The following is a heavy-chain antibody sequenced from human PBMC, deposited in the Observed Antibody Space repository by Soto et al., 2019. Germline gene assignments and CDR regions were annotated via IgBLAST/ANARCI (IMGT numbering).Heavy chain of an antibody. CDR3: ARVGYCSSTSCTDDYYYYGMDV. CDR2: INTNTGNP. D-gene: IGHD2-2*03. J-gene: IGHJ6*02. Sequence: ASVKVSCKASGYTFTSYAMNWVRQAPGQGLEWMGWINTNTGNPTYAQGFTGRFVFSLDTSVSTAYLQICSLKAEDTAVYYRARVGYCSSTSCTDDYYYYGMDVWGQGTTVTVSS. V-gene: IGHV7-4-1*01. CDR1: GYTFTSYA.